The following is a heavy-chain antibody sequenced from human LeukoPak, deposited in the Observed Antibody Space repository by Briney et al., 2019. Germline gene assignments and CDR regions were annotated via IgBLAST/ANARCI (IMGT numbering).Heavy chain of an antibody. CDR2: IYFSGST. J-gene: IGHJ6*03. CDR3: VREHPDKTYYYYMDV. Sequence: SQTLSLTCTVSGGSITSGSYYWSWVRQPAGKGLEWIGRIYFSGSTTYNPSLQSRVTMSVDTSKNQISLRLDSATAADTAVYYCVREHPDKTYYYYMDVWGNGTTVTVSS. CDR1: GGSITSGSYY. V-gene: IGHV4-61*02.